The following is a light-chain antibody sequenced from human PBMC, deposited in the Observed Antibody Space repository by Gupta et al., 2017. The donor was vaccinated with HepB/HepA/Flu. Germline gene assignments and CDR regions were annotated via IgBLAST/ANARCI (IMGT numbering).Light chain of an antibody. CDR1: SSDVGGYNY. V-gene: IGLV2-14*03. Sequence: QSALTQPASVSGSPGQSITISCTGTSSDVGGYNYVSWYQQHPGTAPILMFDDVSNRPSGVSSLSAANNAGTTALTNISGHQADDAAYYYWSSYTSSSTVVFGGGTKLTVL. CDR2: DVS. J-gene: IGLJ2*01. CDR3: SSYTSSSTVV.